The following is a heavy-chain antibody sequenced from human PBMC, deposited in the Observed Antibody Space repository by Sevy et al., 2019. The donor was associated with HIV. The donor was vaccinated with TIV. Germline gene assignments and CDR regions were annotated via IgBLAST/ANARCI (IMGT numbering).Heavy chain of an antibody. CDR1: GFTFDDYA. D-gene: IGHD3-16*01. J-gene: IGHJ3*02. Sequence: GGSLRLSCAASGFTFDDYAMHWVRQAPGKGLEWVSGISWNSGSIGYADSVKGRFTISRDNAKNSLYLKMNSLRAEDTSLYYCAKDRLGESDAFDIWGQGTMVTVSS. CDR3: AKDRLGESDAFDI. V-gene: IGHV3-9*01. CDR2: ISWNSGSI.